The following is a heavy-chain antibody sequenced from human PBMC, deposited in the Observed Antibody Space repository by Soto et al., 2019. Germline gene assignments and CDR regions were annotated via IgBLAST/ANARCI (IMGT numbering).Heavy chain of an antibody. CDR2: IIPIFGTA. J-gene: IGHJ5*02. CDR1: GGTFSSYA. Sequence: SVKVSCKASGGTFSSYAISWVRQAPGQGLEWMGGIIPIFGTANYAQKFQGRVTITADESTSTAYMELSSLRSEDTAVYYCARTPVRELLIPTPVGFDPWGPGTLVTVSS. CDR3: ARTPVRELLIPTPVGFDP. D-gene: IGHD1-26*01. V-gene: IGHV1-69*13.